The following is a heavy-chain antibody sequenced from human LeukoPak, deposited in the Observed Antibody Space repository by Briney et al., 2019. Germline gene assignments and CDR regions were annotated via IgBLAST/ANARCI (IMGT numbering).Heavy chain of an antibody. Sequence: GASVKVSCKASGYTFTNYGISWVRQAPGPGLEWMGWISAYNANTNYAQNLQGRVTMTTETSTSTAYMELRSLRSDDTAVYYCARDAGSSWGNYYYYMDVWGEGTTVTVSS. D-gene: IGHD6-13*01. CDR1: GYTFTNYG. CDR2: ISAYNANT. V-gene: IGHV1-18*01. CDR3: ARDAGSSWGNYYYYMDV. J-gene: IGHJ6*03.